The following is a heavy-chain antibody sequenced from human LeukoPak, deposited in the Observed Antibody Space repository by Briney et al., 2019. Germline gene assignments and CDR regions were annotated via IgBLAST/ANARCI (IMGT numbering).Heavy chain of an antibody. CDR1: GFTFSSYS. D-gene: IGHD4-17*01. CDR3: ARDRGGYGDYHFDY. CDR2: ISSSSSYI. Sequence: GGSLRLSCAASGFTFSSYSMNWVRQAPGKGLEWVSSISSSSSYIYYADSVKGRFTIPRDNAKNSLYLQMNSLRAEDTAVYYCARDRGGYGDYHFDYWGQGTLVTVSS. V-gene: IGHV3-21*01. J-gene: IGHJ4*02.